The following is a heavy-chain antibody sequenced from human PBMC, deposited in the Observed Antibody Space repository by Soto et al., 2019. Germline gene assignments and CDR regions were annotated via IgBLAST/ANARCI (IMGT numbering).Heavy chain of an antibody. CDR2: IDPSDSYT. J-gene: IGHJ6*02. CDR3: ARHLKGYGSGSYYNADYYGMDV. Sequence: PGESLKISWKGYGYSFTSYLISWVRQMPGKGPEWMGRIDPSDSYTNYSPSFQGHVTISADKSISTAYLQWSSLKASDTAMYYCARHLKGYGSGSYYNADYYGMDVWGQGTTVTVSS. D-gene: IGHD3-10*01. V-gene: IGHV5-10-1*01. CDR1: GYSFTSYL.